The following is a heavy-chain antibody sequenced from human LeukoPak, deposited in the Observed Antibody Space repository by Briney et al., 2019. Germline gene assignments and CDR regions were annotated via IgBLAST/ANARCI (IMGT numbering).Heavy chain of an antibody. CDR1: GFTFRNSC. CDR3: TTVLLPEYSRRILE. CDR2: ITCKSDGGTT. Sequence: GGTLSLSRAASGFTFRNSCMSWVRQAPGKGLEWVGRITCKSDGGTTDYAAAVKGRFTISSDDSNNTLYQQMNSLETEDTAVYYRTTVLLPEYSRRILEWGQGTLVTVSS. J-gene: IGHJ4*02. V-gene: IGHV3-15*01. D-gene: IGHD6-13*01.